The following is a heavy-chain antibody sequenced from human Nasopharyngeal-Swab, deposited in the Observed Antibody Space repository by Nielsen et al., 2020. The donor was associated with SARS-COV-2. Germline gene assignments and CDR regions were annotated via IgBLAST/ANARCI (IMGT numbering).Heavy chain of an antibody. Sequence: ASVKVSCKASEYTFTSYAMNWVRQAPGQGLEWMGWINTNTGNPTYAQGFTGRFVFSLDTSVSTAYLQISSLKAEDTAVYYCARDYIVVVPAAIINYYYYYYMDVWGKGTTVTVSS. CDR1: EYTFTSYA. CDR2: INTNTGNP. V-gene: IGHV7-4-1*02. D-gene: IGHD2-2*01. CDR3: ARDYIVVVPAAIINYYYYYYMDV. J-gene: IGHJ6*03.